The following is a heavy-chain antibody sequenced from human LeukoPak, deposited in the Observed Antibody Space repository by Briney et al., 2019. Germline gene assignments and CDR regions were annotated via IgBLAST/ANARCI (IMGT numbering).Heavy chain of an antibody. CDR1: GGTFSSYA. J-gene: IGHJ6*03. D-gene: IGHD5-12*01. CDR2: IIPIFGTA. CDR3: AGGYSGYDRPAGYYYMDV. Sequence: ASVKVPCKASGGTFSSYAISWVRQAPGQGLEWMGGIIPIFGTANYAQKFQGRVTITADKSTSTAYMELSSLRSEDTAVYYCAGGYSGYDRPAGYYYMDVWGKGTTVTVSS. V-gene: IGHV1-69*06.